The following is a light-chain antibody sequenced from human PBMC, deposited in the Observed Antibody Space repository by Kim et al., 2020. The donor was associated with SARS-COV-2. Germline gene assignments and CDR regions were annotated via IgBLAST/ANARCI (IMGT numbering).Light chain of an antibody. V-gene: IGLV2-14*01. CDR3: SSYTSSSTS. Sequence: HSALTQPASVSGSPGQSITISCTGTSSDVGGYNYVSWYQQHPGKAPKLMIYDVSKRPSGVSNRFSGSKSGNTASLTISGLQAEDEADYYCSSYTSSSTSFGGGTQLTVL. CDR2: DVS. CDR1: SSDVGGYNY. J-gene: IGLJ2*01.